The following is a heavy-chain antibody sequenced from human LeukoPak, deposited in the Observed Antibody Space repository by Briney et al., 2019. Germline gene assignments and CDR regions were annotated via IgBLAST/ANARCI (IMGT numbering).Heavy chain of an antibody. Sequence: GGSLRLSCAASGFTFSSYSMNWVRQAPGKGLEWVSSISSSSSYIYYADSVKGRFTISRDNAKNSLYLQMNSLRAEDTAVYYCARKYYYGSGSYYRYMDVWGKGATVTVSS. CDR2: ISSSSSYI. V-gene: IGHV3-21*01. CDR3: ARKYYYGSGSYYRYMDV. J-gene: IGHJ6*03. CDR1: GFTFSSYS. D-gene: IGHD3-10*01.